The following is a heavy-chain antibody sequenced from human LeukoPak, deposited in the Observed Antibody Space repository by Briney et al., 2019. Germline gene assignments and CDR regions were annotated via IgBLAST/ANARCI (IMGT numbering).Heavy chain of an antibody. J-gene: IGHJ2*01. Sequence: PSETLSLTXTVSGGSISSSSHYWGWIRQPPGKGLEWIGSTHYSGSTYYNPSLKSRVTISVDTSKNQFSLKLSSVIAADTAVYHPISYGSGSPLWYFDLWGRGTLVTVSS. CDR1: GGSISSSSHY. CDR2: THYSGST. D-gene: IGHD3-10*01. V-gene: IGHV4-39*01. CDR3: ISYGSGSPLWYFDL.